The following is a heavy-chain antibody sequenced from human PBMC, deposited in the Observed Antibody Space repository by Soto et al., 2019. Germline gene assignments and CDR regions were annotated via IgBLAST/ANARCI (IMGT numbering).Heavy chain of an antibody. Sequence: SQTLSLTCTVSGACITSGDYYWSWIWQHPGKGLEWIGCIHYSGSANYNPSLKSRVSISIDRSKSQFFLHLTSVTAADTAVYYCARAQRREVTDSVDFDYWGQGTLVTV. J-gene: IGHJ4*02. D-gene: IGHD2-21*02. CDR2: IHYSGSA. CDR3: ARAQRREVTDSVDFDY. V-gene: IGHV4-31*03. CDR1: GACITSGDYY.